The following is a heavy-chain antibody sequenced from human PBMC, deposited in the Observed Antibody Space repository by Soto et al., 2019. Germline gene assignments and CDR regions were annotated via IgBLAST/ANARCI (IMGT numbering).Heavy chain of an antibody. D-gene: IGHD6-19*01. CDR3: AKVLFRSGWYHFDP. V-gene: IGHV3-30*18. CDR1: GFTFSSYG. J-gene: IGHJ5*02. Sequence: VQLEESGGGVVQPGRSLRLSCAASGFTFSSYGMHWARQAPGKGLEWVAVISYDGSNKYYADSVKGRFTISRDNSKNTLYLQMNSLRAEDTAVYYCAKVLFRSGWYHFDPWGQGTLVTVSS. CDR2: ISYDGSNK.